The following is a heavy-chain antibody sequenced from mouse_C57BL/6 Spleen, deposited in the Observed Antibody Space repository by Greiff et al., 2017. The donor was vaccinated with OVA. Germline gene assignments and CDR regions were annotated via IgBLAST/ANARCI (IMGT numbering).Heavy chain of an antibody. CDR2: INYDGSST. V-gene: IGHV5-16*01. CDR3: AREGGNFLYAMDY. CDR1: GFTFSDYY. Sequence: EVKLVESEGGLVQPGSSMKLSCTASGFTFSDYYVAWVRQVPEKGLEWVANINYDGSSTYYLDSLKSRFIISRDNAKNILYLQMSSLKSEDTATYYCAREGGNFLYAMDYWGQGTSVTVSS. D-gene: IGHD2-1*01. J-gene: IGHJ4*01.